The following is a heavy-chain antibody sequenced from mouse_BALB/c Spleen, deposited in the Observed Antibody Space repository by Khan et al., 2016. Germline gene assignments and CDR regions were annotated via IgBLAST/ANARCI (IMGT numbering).Heavy chain of an antibody. J-gene: IGHJ3*01. CDR3: AREGLRRGFAY. CDR1: GFTFSDYY. CDR2: ISDGGSYT. D-gene: IGHD2-4*01. Sequence: EVELVESGGGLVKPGGSLKLSCAASGFTFSDYYMYWVRQTPEKRLEWVATISDGGSYTYYPDRVKGRFTISRDNAKSNLYLQMSSLKSEDTAMYCCAREGLRRGFAYWGQGTLVTVSA. V-gene: IGHV5-4*02.